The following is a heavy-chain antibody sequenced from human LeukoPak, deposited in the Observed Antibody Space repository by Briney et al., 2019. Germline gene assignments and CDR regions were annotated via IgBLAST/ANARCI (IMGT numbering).Heavy chain of an antibody. J-gene: IGHJ4*02. V-gene: IGHV3-23*01. CDR3: ARCLPARRALEY. CDR2: IRGNGGTT. CDR1: GLTFSSYA. D-gene: IGHD6-6*01. Sequence: PGGSLRLSCAASGLTFSSYAMSWVRQAPGKGLEWVSSIRGNGGTTYYADSVKGRFTISRDNAKNLLYLQMNGLRDEDTAVYYCARCLPARRALEYWGQGTLVTASS.